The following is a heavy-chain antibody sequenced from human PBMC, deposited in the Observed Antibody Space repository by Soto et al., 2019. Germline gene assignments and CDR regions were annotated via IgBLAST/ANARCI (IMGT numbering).Heavy chain of an antibody. Sequence: GGSLRLSCAASGFTLSSYAIHWVRQAPGKGLEWVAVISRDGSNKYYVDSVKGRFAISRDNSKNTLYLQMNSLRDEDTAVYYCARSRNSAVADSFDFWGQGTLVTVSS. CDR3: ARSRNSAVADSFDF. CDR2: ISRDGSNK. V-gene: IGHV3-30*09. CDR1: GFTLSSYA. J-gene: IGHJ4*02. D-gene: IGHD3-10*01.